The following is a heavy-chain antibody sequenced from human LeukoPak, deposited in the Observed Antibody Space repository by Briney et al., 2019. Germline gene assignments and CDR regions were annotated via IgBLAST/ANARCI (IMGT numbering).Heavy chain of an antibody. V-gene: IGHV3-23*01. D-gene: IGHD6-19*01. CDR2: ISGSGRST. J-gene: IGHJ4*02. Sequence: GGSLRLSCAASGFTFSSYAMSWVRQAPGKGLEWVSAISGSGRSTYYADSVKGRFTISRDNSKNTLYLPMNSLRAEATAVYYCAKDGYSSGWPPFDYWGQGTLVTVSS. CDR3: AKDGYSSGWPPFDY. CDR1: GFTFSSYA.